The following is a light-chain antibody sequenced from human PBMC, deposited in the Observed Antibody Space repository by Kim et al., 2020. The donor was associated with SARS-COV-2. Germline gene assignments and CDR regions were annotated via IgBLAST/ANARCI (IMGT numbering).Light chain of an antibody. CDR3: QAWDSSTVV. CDR1: KWGDKY. CDR2: QDS. V-gene: IGLV3-1*01. Sequence: SVAPGQTASITCSGDKWGDKYACWYQQKPGQSPVLVIYQDSKLPSGIPERFSGSNSGNTATLTISGTQAMDEADYYCQAWDSSTVVFGGGTQLTVL. J-gene: IGLJ2*01.